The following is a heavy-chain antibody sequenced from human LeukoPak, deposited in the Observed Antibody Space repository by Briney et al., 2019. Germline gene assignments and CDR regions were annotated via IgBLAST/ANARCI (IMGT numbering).Heavy chain of an antibody. Sequence: SETLSLTCAVSGASISSYYWSWIRQPPGKGLEWIGYINYSGSTNYNPSLKSRVTISVDTSKNQFSLKLSSVTAADTAIYYCARGLSAAAGLDYWGQGTLDTVSS. D-gene: IGHD6-13*01. CDR1: GASISSYY. V-gene: IGHV4-59*12. CDR3: ARGLSAAAGLDY. CDR2: INYSGST. J-gene: IGHJ4*02.